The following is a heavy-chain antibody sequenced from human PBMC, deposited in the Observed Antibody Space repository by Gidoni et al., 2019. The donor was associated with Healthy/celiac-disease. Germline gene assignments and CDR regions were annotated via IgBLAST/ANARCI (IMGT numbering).Heavy chain of an antibody. J-gene: IGHJ4*02. CDR3: ARVSYYYDSSGPYYFDY. CDR1: GGTFSSST. Sequence: QVQLVHSGAEVKKPGSSVQVSCKASGGTFSSSTISWVRQAPGQGLEWMGRIIPILGIANYAQKFQGRVTITADKSTSTAYMELSSLRSEDTAVYYCARVSYYYDSSGPYYFDYWGQGTLVTVSS. V-gene: IGHV1-69*02. CDR2: IIPILGIA. D-gene: IGHD3-22*01.